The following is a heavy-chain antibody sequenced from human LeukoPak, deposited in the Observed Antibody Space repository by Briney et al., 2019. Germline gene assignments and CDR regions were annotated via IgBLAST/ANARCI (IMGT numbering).Heavy chain of an antibody. CDR2: INPNSGGT. CDR1: GYTFNDYY. CDR3: ARASGAPSSSSSYYYYGVDV. J-gene: IGHJ6*02. D-gene: IGHD6-6*01. V-gene: IGHV1-2*02. Sequence: EASVKVSCKASGYTFNDYYMHWVRQAPGQGLEWMGWINPNSGGTNYAQKFQGRVTMTRDTSITTAYMELSRLRFDDTAMYYCARASGAPSSSSSYYYYGVDVWGQGTTVTVSS.